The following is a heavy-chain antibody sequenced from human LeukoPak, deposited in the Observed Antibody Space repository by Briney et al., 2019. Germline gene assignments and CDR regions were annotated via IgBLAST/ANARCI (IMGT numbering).Heavy chain of an antibody. D-gene: IGHD3-22*01. CDR3: ARDRSSGYPFDY. Sequence: ASVKVSCKASGYTFTGYYMHWVRQAPGQGLEWMGWINPNSGGTNYVQKFQGRVTMTRDMSISTAYMELSRLRSDDTAVYYCARDRSSGYPFDYWGQGTLVTVSS. CDR1: GYTFTGYY. V-gene: IGHV1-2*02. J-gene: IGHJ4*02. CDR2: INPNSGGT.